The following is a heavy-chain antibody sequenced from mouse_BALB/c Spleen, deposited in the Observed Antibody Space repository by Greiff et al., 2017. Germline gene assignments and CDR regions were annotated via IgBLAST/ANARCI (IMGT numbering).Heavy chain of an antibody. J-gene: IGHJ4*01. CDR3: NARDRDAMDY. CDR1: GFNFKDYY. Sequence: EVKLMESGAELVRPGASVKLSCTASGFNFKDYYMHWVKQRPEQGLEWIGWIDPENGDTEYAPKFQGKATLTADTSSNTAYLQLSSLTSEDTAVYYCNARDRDAMDYWGQGTTVTVSS. V-gene: IGHV14-4*02. CDR2: IDPENGDT. D-gene: IGHD2-14*01.